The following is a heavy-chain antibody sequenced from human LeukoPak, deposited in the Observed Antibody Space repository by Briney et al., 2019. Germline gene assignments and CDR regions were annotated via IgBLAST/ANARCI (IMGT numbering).Heavy chain of an antibody. CDR3: ARDRIAVAGMGAFQH. Sequence: GGSLRLSCAASRFTFSTYAMHWVRQAPGKGLEWVAGISNDGTNEDHADSVKGRFTISRDNSKNTLYLQMNSLRAEDTAIYYCARDRIAVAGMGAFQHWGQGTLVAVSS. J-gene: IGHJ1*01. CDR2: ISNDGTNE. D-gene: IGHD6-19*01. CDR1: RFTFSTYA. V-gene: IGHV3-30-3*01.